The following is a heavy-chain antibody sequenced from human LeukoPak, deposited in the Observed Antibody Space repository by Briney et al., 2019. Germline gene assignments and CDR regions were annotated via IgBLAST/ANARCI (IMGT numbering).Heavy chain of an antibody. D-gene: IGHD3-22*01. J-gene: IGHJ4*02. CDR3: AKDLYFYDSSGHPLDY. CDR1: GFTLSTNA. Sequence: GGSLRLSCLTSGFTLSTNAMSWVRQAPGKGLEWISGISGSGASTYYADSVKGRFTISRDNSKNTLFLQMNSLRAEDTAVYYCAKDLYFYDSSGHPLDYWGQGTLVTVSS. CDR2: ISGSGAST. V-gene: IGHV3-23*01.